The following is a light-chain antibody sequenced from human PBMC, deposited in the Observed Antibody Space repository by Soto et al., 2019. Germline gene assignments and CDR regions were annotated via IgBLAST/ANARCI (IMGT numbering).Light chain of an antibody. Sequence: EIVLTQSPGTLSLSPGERATLSCRASQSVSSSYLAWYQQKPGQAPRLLIYGASSGATGIPDRFSGSGSGTDFTLTISRLEPEDFAVYYCQQYGRGFGGGTKVDLK. CDR1: QSVSSSY. J-gene: IGKJ4*01. V-gene: IGKV3-20*01. CDR3: QQYGRG. CDR2: GAS.